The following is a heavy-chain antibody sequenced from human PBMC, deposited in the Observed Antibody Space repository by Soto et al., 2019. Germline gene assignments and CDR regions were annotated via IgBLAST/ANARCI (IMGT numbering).Heavy chain of an antibody. Sequence: EVQLVESGGGLVKPGGSLRLSCAASGFTFSSYSMNWVRQAPGKGLEWVSSISSSSYIYYADSVKGRFTISRDNAKNSLYLQMNSLRAEDTAVYYCARDLSGGSSSFVYWGQGTLVTVSS. D-gene: IGHD6-6*01. CDR1: GFTFSSYS. CDR3: ARDLSGGSSSFVY. V-gene: IGHV3-21*01. J-gene: IGHJ4*02. CDR2: ISSSSYI.